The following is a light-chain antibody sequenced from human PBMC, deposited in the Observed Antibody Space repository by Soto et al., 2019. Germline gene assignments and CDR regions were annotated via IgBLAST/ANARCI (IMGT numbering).Light chain of an antibody. V-gene: IGKV3-11*01. CDR1: QNIDSS. J-gene: IGKJ4*01. CDR2: DTF. CDR3: QQRMSWSIT. Sequence: EIVLTQSPATLALSPGESATLSCRASQNIDSSLHWYQQKPAQSPRLVIYDTFNRATGFPVRFRGVGAGPDFTLTISALEHADCAFYYCQQRMSWSITFGTGNRVEI.